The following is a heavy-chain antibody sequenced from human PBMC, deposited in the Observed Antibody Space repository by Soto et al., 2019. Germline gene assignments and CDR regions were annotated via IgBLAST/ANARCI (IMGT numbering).Heavy chain of an antibody. CDR2: ISGDSGSS. Sequence: GGSLRLSCAASGFTFEAYSLHWVRQLPGKGLEWVAGISGDSGSSGYADSVRGRFTVSRDNAKNSLFLQMSSLSPEDTALYYCTKRRSARPGFDAFDLWGQGTMVTVS. J-gene: IGHJ3*01. CDR3: TKRRSARPGFDAFDL. CDR1: GFTFEAYS. V-gene: IGHV3-9*01.